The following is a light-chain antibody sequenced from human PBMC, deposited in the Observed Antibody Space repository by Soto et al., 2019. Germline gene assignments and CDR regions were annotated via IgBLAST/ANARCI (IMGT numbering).Light chain of an antibody. CDR1: QSVTSSH. CDR3: QQRTEWPPSIT. CDR2: DAS. Sequence: EIVLTQSPATLSLSPGERATLSCGASQSVTSSHLAWYQQKPGLAPRLLIYDASSRATGIPATFSGSGSGTDFTLTITSLEPEDFAVYYCQQRTEWPPSITFGQGTRLEIK. V-gene: IGKV3D-20*02. J-gene: IGKJ5*01.